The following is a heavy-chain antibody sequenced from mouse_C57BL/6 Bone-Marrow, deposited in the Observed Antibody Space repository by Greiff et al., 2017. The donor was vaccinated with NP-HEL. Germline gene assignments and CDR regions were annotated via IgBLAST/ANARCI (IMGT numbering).Heavy chain of an antibody. CDR3: AREGTTVVGVYFDY. CDR2: ISDGGSYT. CDR1: GFTFSSYA. D-gene: IGHD1-1*01. J-gene: IGHJ2*01. V-gene: IGHV5-4*01. Sequence: EVQGVESGGGLVKPGGSLKLSCAASGFTFSSYAMSWVRQTPEKRLEWVATISDGGSYTYYPDNVKGRFTISRDNAKNNLYLQMSHLKSEDTAMYYCAREGTTVVGVYFDYWGQGTTLTVSS.